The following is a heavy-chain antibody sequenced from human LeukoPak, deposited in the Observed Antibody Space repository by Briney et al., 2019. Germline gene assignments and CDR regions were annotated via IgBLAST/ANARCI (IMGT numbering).Heavy chain of an antibody. D-gene: IGHD3-22*01. CDR2: ISSGSSNI. CDR1: GYTFSTYS. Sequence: GGSLRLSCAASGYTFSTYSMGWVRQAPGKGLEWLSYISSGSSNIYYADSVKGRFTISRDDAKNSLYLQMNSLRAEDTAVYYCAKDLGWDSSSWFDPWGQGTLVTVSS. CDR3: AKDLGWDSSSWFDP. J-gene: IGHJ5*02. V-gene: IGHV3-48*04.